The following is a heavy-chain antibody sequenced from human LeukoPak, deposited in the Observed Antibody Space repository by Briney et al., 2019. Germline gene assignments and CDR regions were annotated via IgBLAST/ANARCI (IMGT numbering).Heavy chain of an antibody. D-gene: IGHD3-22*01. Sequence: PSQTLSLTCTVSGGSISSGSYFWSWICQHPGKGLEWIAHIYHAGSTHDNPSLRGRVAKSLGTSANQFSLRLSSVTAADTAVYFCARATHYSASTGGPYMDVWGQGTTVTVSS. CDR2: IYHAGST. CDR1: GGSISSGSYF. V-gene: IGHV4-31*03. J-gene: IGHJ6*03. CDR3: ARATHYSASTGGPYMDV.